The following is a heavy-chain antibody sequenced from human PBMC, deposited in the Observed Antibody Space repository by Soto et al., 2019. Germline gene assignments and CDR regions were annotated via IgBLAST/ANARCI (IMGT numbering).Heavy chain of an antibody. CDR3: AKDLQSYGDYDYYCYGMDV. D-gene: IGHD4-17*01. Sequence: QVQLLESGGGEVQPGRYLTISCAASGFTFSTYGMHWVRQTPGKGLEWVAVISYDGTNKFYSDSVKGRFTISRDNFKNTLTLQMNSLRADDTAVYSCAKDLQSYGDYDYYCYGMDVWGLGTRVTVSS. V-gene: IGHV3-30*18. CDR2: ISYDGTNK. J-gene: IGHJ6*02. CDR1: GFTFSTYG.